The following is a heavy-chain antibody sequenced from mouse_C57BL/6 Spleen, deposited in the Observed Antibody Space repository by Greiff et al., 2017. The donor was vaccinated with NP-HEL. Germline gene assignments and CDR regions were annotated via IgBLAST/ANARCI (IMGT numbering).Heavy chain of an antibody. D-gene: IGHD2-4*01. V-gene: IGHV3-6*01. CDR3: AREPDYPGYFDY. Sequence: VQLQQSGPGLVKPSQSLSLTCSVTGYSITSGYYWNWIRQFPGNKLAWMGYISYDGSNNYNPSLKNRISITRDTSKNQFFLKLNSVTTEDTATYYCAREPDYPGYFDYWGQGTTLTVSS. J-gene: IGHJ2*01. CDR2: ISYDGSN. CDR1: GYSITSGYY.